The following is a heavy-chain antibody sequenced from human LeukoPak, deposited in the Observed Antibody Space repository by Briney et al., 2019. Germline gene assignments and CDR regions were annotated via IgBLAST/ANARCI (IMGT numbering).Heavy chain of an antibody. Sequence: GGSLRLSCEASGFTFSDPYMSWIRQAPGKGLECLSYISGSGTDINYADSVRGRFTISRDNAKNLLYLQMNDLRVEDTAVYYCARTTRHLDYWGQGTLVTVSS. J-gene: IGHJ4*02. V-gene: IGHV3-11*04. CDR2: ISGSGTDI. D-gene: IGHD1-1*01. CDR3: ARTTRHLDY. CDR1: GFTFSDPY.